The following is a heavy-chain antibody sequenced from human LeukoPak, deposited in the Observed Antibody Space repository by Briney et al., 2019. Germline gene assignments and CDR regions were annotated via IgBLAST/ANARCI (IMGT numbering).Heavy chain of an antibody. D-gene: IGHD3-16*01. J-gene: IGHJ5*02. CDR1: GGTFNRYA. CDR2: ITPSLGTA. CDR3: ASAKYGLGGWLHP. V-gene: IGHV1-69*05. Sequence: AAVRVSCKASGGTFNRYAVTWVRQAPGEGREWRGGITPSLGTANYPQTFQGGVTVTTAASTDTAYMELTSLRSEDKAVYYCASAKYGLGGWLHPWGQGTLVTVSP.